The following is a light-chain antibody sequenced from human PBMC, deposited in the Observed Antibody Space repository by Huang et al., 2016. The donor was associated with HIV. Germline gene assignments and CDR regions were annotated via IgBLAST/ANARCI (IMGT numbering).Light chain of an antibody. CDR1: QTVLYSSNNKNY. V-gene: IGKV4-1*01. Sequence: DIVMTQSPDSLAVSLGERATINCKSSQTVLYSSNNKNYLAWYQQKPGQPPKLLIYWASTRESGVPDRLSGSGSGTDFTLTISSLQAEDVAVYYCQQDYSTPRTFGQGTKVEIK. CDR3: QQDYSTPRT. CDR2: WAS. J-gene: IGKJ1*01.